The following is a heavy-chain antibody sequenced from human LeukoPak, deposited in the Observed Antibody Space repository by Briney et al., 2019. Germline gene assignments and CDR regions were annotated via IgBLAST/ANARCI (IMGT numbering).Heavy chain of an antibody. J-gene: IGHJ6*03. CDR2: IRYDGSNK. Sequence: PGGSLRLSCAASGFTFSSYGVHWVRQAPGKGLEWVAFIRYDGSNKYYADSVKGRFTISRDNSKNTLYLQMNSLRAEDTAVYYCAKDHTDSSYYMDVWGKGTTVTISS. CDR3: AKDHTDSSYYMDV. CDR1: GFTFSSYG. V-gene: IGHV3-30*02. D-gene: IGHD3-22*01.